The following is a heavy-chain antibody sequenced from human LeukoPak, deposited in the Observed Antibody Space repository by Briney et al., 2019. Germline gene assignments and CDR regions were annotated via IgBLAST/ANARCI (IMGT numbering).Heavy chain of an antibody. CDR1: GYSISSGYY. CDR2: IYHSGST. CDR3: ARVWSGSYYRRDAFDI. J-gene: IGHJ3*02. Sequence: SETLSLTCTVSGYSISSGYYWGWIRQPPGKGLEWIGSIYHSGSTNYNPSLKSRVTISVDTSKNQFSLKLSSVTAADTAVYYCARVWSGSYYRRDAFDIWGQGTMVTVSS. D-gene: IGHD1-26*01. V-gene: IGHV4-38-2*02.